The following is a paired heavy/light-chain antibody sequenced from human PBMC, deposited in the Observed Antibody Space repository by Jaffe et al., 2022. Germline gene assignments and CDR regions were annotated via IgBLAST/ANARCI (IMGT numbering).Light chain of an antibody. Sequence: DIQLTQSPSFLSASVGDRVTISCRASQGIASYLAWYQQKPGKAPNLLIYASSTLQSGVPSRFSGSGFGTEFTLTISSLQPEDFATYYCQQLYTFSITFGQGTRLEIK. V-gene: IGKV1-9*01. J-gene: IGKJ5*01. CDR3: QQLYTFSIT. CDR1: QGIASY. CDR2: ASS.
Heavy chain of an antibody. CDR3: VKDRSPLVSWSDYFGF. CDR1: GFTFNTFG. D-gene: IGHD3-9*01. J-gene: IGHJ4*02. CDR2: MHSGGHKI. Sequence: QVQLVESGGDVVHPGGSLRLSCAASGFTFNTFGMHWVRQAPGKGLEWVAFMHSGGHKIFYVEAVKGRFTISRDNSINTLYLQMNSLTPDDTAVYYCVKDRSPLVSWSDYFGFWGQGTLVTVSS. V-gene: IGHV3-30*02.